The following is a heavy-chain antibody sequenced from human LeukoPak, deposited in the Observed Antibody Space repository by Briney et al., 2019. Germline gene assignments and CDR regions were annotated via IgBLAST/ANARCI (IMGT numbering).Heavy chain of an antibody. CDR2: ISNTGSTV. CDR1: GFNFSDYY. Sequence: GGSLRLSCVASGFNFSDYYMNWIRQAPGKGLQWVSYISNTGSTVYYADSVKGRFTISRDIAKNSLYLQMNSLRAEDTAVYYCAKGYSGYDYAFDIWGQGTMVTVSS. D-gene: IGHD5-12*01. CDR3: AKGYSGYDYAFDI. V-gene: IGHV3-11*04. J-gene: IGHJ3*02.